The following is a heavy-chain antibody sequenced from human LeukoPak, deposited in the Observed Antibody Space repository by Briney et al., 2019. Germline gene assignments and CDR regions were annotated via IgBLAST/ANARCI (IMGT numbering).Heavy chain of an antibody. CDR1: GFTFSNYA. J-gene: IGHJ4*02. CDR2: ISGDSSIT. D-gene: IGHD3-22*01. V-gene: IGHV3-23*01. Sequence: QAGGSLRLSCVVSGFTFSNYAMSWVRQAPGKGLEWVSGISGDSSITHYADSVKGRFTTSRDNSKNTLYLQMNNLRAEDTAVYYCAKRDYPDSRAYAPFFQYWGQGTLVTVSS. CDR3: AKRDYPDSRAYAPFFQY.